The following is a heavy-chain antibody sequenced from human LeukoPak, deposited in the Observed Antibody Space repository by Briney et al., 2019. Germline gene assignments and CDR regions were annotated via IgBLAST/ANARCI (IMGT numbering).Heavy chain of an antibody. V-gene: IGHV4-59*08. CDR3: ARGGNCGGDCYYGY. J-gene: IGHJ4*02. CDR2: IYYSGST. CDR1: GGSISSYY. Sequence: SETLSLTCTVSGGSISSYYWSWIRQPPGKGLEWIGYIYYSGSTNYNPSLKSRVTISVDTSKNQFSLKLSSVTAADTAVYYCARGGNCGGDCYYGYWGQGTLVTVSS. D-gene: IGHD2-21*02.